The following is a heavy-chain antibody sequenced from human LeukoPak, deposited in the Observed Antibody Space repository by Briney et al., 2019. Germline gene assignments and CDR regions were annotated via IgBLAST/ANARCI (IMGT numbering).Heavy chain of an antibody. D-gene: IGHD2-8*01. CDR2: IYYSGST. Sequence: SETLSLTCTVSGGSISSNSYYWGWIRQPPGKGLEWIGSIYYSGSTYYNPSLKSRVTISVDTSKNQFSLKLSSVTAADTALYYCARGYCTNAVCSLGPTQAWGRGTLVTVSS. V-gene: IGHV4-39*07. J-gene: IGHJ4*02. CDR1: GGSISSNSYY. CDR3: ARGYCTNAVCSLGPTQA.